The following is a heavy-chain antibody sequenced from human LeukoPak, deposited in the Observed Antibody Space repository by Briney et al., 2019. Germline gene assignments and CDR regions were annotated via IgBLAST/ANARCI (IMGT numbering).Heavy chain of an antibody. CDR2: INSDGINT. V-gene: IGHV3-74*01. CDR3: ARDLGQYYDTSDNWFDP. D-gene: IGHD3-22*01. J-gene: IGHJ5*02. Sequence: GGSLRLSCAASGFTFNSYGMSWVRQAPGKGLEWVSRINSDGINTSYADSVKGRFTISRDNAKNTLNLQMNSLRAEDTAVYYCARDLGQYYDTSDNWFDPWGQGTLVTVSS. CDR1: GFTFNSYG.